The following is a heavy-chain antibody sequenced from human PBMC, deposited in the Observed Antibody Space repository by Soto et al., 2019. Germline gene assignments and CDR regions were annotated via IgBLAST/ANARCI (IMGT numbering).Heavy chain of an antibody. Sequence: XPVKGANKASGYPFTSYDINWGRQSTGQGLEWMGWMNPNSGNTGYAQKFQGRVTMTRNTSISTAYMELSSQRSEDTAVYYCARDGGRSYDFWSGYYYYYYYGMDVWGQRTTVTVSS. CDR1: GYPFTSYD. D-gene: IGHD3-3*01. J-gene: IGHJ6*02. CDR3: ARDGGRSYDFWSGYYYYYYYGMDV. V-gene: IGHV1-8*01. CDR2: MNPNSGNT.